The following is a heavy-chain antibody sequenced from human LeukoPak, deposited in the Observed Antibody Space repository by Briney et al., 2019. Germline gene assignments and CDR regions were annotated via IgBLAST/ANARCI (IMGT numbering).Heavy chain of an antibody. Sequence: GGSRRLSGAAPGFTFSSYSRNWVRQAPGKGLEGASSISSSSSYIYYADSVKGRFTISRDNAKSSLYLQMNSLRVGDTAVYYCVRAPPGTGWLIDHWGQGTLVAVSS. V-gene: IGHV3-21*01. CDR2: ISSSSSYI. J-gene: IGHJ4*02. CDR3: VRAPPGTGWLIDH. D-gene: IGHD6-19*01. CDR1: GFTFSSYS.